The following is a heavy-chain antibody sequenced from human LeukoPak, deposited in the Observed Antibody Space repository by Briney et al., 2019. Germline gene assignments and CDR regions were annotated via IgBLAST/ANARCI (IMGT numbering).Heavy chain of an antibody. J-gene: IGHJ6*03. CDR2: IMPLFNTA. Sequence: SVKVSCTASGGTFSSYSITWVRQAPGQGLEWMGGIMPLFNTANYAQQFQGRVTITTDESTSTAYMELSSLRFEDTAMYYCARVDRYHYYLDVCGKGTTVTVSS. V-gene: IGHV1-69*05. CDR3: ARVDRYHYYLDV. CDR1: GGTFSSYS.